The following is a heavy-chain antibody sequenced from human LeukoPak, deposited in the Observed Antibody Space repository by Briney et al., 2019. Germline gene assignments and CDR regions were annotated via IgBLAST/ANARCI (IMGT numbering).Heavy chain of an antibody. CDR3: AKAPYGAGSYQEFDP. D-gene: IGHD3-10*01. CDR2: ISWDSVSI. V-gene: IGHV3-9*01. CDR1: GFTFDDYA. Sequence: GGSLRLSCAASGFTFDDYAMHWVRQPPGKGLEWVSGISWDSVSIGYADSVKGRFTISRDNAKNSLYLQMNSLRAEDTALYYCAKAPYGAGSYQEFDPWGQGTLVTVSS. J-gene: IGHJ5*02.